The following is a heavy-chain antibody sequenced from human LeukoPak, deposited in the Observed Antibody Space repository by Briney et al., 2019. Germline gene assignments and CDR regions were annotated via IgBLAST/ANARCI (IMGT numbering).Heavy chain of an antibody. CDR2: INPNSGGT. CDR3: ARDAPSYGDYNFDY. V-gene: IGHV1-2*02. J-gene: IGHJ4*02. Sequence: ASVKVSCKASGYTFTGYYMHWVRQAPGQGLEWMGWINPNSGGTNYAQKFQGRVIMTRDTSISTAYMELSRLRSDDTAVYYCARDAPSYGDYNFDYWGQGTLVTVSS. CDR1: GYTFTGYY. D-gene: IGHD4-17*01.